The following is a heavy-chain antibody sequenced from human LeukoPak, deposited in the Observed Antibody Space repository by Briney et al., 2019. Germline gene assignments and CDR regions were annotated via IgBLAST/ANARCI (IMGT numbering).Heavy chain of an antibody. CDR3: ATGRGITMIVVLFDY. CDR2: IIPILGIA. V-gene: IGHV1-69*04. CDR1: GGAFSSYA. Sequence: GASVKVSCKASGGAFSSYAISWVRQAPGQGLEWMGRIIPILGIANYAQKFQGRVTIIADKSTSTAYMELSSLRSEDTAVYYCATGRGITMIVVLFDYWGQGTLVTVSS. J-gene: IGHJ4*02. D-gene: IGHD3-22*01.